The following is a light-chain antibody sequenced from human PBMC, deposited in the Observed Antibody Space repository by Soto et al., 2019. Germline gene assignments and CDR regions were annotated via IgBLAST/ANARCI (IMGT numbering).Light chain of an antibody. CDR3: SSYAGNNNVV. J-gene: IGLJ2*01. CDR2: EVS. V-gene: IGLV2-8*01. Sequence: QSALTQPPSASGSPGQSVTISCTGTSSDAGGYKFVSWYQQHPGKAPKLLIFEVSRRPSGVPDRFSGSKSGNTASLTVSGLQAEDEADYYCSSYAGNNNVVFGGGTQLTVL. CDR1: SSDAGGYKF.